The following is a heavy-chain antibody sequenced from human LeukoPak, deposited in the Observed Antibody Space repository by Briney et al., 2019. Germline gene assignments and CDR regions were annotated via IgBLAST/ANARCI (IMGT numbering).Heavy chain of an antibody. J-gene: IGHJ4*02. V-gene: IGHV1-18*01. Sequence: GASVKVSCKASGYTFTSYGISWVRQAPGQGLEWMGWISAYNGNTNYAQKLQGRVTMTTDTSTSTAYMELRSLRSDDTAVYYCARALEIQLWHGVLDYWGQGTLVTVSS. CDR3: ARALEIQLWHGVLDY. CDR2: ISAYNGNT. CDR1: GYTFTSYG. D-gene: IGHD5-18*01.